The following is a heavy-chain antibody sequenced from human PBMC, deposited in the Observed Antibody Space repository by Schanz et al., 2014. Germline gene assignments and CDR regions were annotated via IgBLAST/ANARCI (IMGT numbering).Heavy chain of an antibody. D-gene: IGHD3-3*01. CDR1: GFTFRVFA. CDR3: ARDLLVSHYDFWSGNDY. J-gene: IGHJ4*02. CDR2: ITGSGAT. V-gene: IGHV3-23*04. Sequence: EVQLVESGGGLVRPGGSLRLSCAASGFTFRVFAMNWVRQAPGKGLEWVSIITGSGATYYADSVKGRFTISRDNSKNTLYLQMNSLRADDTAVYYCARDLLVSHYDFWSGNDYWGQGTLVTVSS.